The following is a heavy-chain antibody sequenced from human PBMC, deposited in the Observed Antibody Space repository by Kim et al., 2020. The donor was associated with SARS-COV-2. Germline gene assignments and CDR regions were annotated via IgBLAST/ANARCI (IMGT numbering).Heavy chain of an antibody. CDR3: AREGAVAGLDY. CDR1: GFTFSSYG. CDR2: ISYDGSNK. Sequence: GGSLRLSCAASGFTFSSYGMHWVRQAQGKGLEWVAVISYDGSNKYYADSVKGRFTISRDNSKNTLYLQMNSLRAEDTAVYYCAREGAVAGLDYWGQGTLVTVSS. D-gene: IGHD6-19*01. V-gene: IGHV3-33*05. J-gene: IGHJ4*02.